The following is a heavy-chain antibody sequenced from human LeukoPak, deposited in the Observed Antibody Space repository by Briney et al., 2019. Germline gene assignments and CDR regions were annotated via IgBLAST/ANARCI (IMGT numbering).Heavy chain of an antibody. CDR2: ISYDGSNK. V-gene: IGHV3-30*18. J-gene: IGHJ6*03. Sequence: GGSLRLSCAASGFTFRSYAMHWVRQAPGKGREWVAVISYDGSNKYFGDSVKGRFTISRDNSKNTLYLQIDSLRAEDTAIYYCAKAVTSDYHSLYYNYYMDVWGKGTTVTVSS. CDR1: GFTFRSYA. CDR3: AKAVTSDYHSLYYNYYMDV. D-gene: IGHD3-10*01.